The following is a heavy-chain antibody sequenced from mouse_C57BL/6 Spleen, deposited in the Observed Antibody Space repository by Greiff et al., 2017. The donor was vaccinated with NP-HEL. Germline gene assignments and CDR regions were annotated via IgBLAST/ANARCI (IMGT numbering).Heavy chain of an antibody. D-gene: IGHD3-3*01. J-gene: IGHJ4*01. V-gene: IGHV10-1*01. CDR3: VRQGGDDAMDY. CDR1: GFSFNTYA. CDR2: IRSKSNNYAT. Sequence: EVQRVESGGGLVQPKGSLKLSCAASGFSFNTYAMNWVRQAPGKGLEWVARIRSKSNNYATYYADSVKDRFTISRDDSESMLYLQMNNVKTEDTAMYYCVRQGGDDAMDYWGQGTSVTVSS.